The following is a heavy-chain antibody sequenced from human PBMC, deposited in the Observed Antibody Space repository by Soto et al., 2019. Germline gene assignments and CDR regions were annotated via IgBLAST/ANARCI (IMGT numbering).Heavy chain of an antibody. CDR2: ISGSGGST. D-gene: IGHD3-22*01. J-gene: IGHJ4*02. CDR1: GFTFSSYA. CDR3: AKARYYYDSSGYYRTTFFVSGAFDY. Sequence: GGSLRLSCAASGFTFSSYAMSWVRQAPGKGLEWVSAISGSGGSTYYADSVKGRFTISRDNSKNTLYLQMNSLRAEDTAVYYCAKARYYYDSSGYYRTTFFVSGAFDYWGQGTLVTVSS. V-gene: IGHV3-23*01.